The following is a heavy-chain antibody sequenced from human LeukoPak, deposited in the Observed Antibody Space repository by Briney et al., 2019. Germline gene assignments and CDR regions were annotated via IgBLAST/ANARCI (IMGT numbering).Heavy chain of an antibody. D-gene: IGHD4-17*01. CDR1: GGTFSSYA. CDR2: IIPIFGTA. J-gene: IGHJ6*03. Sequence: SVKVSCKASGGTFSSYAISWVRQGPGQGLEWLGGIIPIFGTANYAQKFQGRVTITADESTSTAYMELSSLRSEDTAVYYCARARTTVTNYYYYYMDVWGKGTTVTVSS. V-gene: IGHV1-69*01. CDR3: ARARTTVTNYYYYYMDV.